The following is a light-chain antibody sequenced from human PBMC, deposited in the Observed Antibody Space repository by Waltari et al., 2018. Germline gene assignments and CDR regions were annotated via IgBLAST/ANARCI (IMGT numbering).Light chain of an antibody. CDR3: QQYNDWPRT. J-gene: IGKJ1*01. CDR1: QSVGTN. Sequence: EIVMTQSPASLSVSPGAQATLSCRASQSVGTNLAWYQQRPGRAPRLLVYRASTRASDSPARFSGSGSGTDFTLSISTLQSEDFGVYYCQQYNDWPRTCGQGTKVEIK. V-gene: IGKV3-15*01. CDR2: RAS.